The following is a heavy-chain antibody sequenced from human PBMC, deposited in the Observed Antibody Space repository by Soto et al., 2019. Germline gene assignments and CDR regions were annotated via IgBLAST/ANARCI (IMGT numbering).Heavy chain of an antibody. D-gene: IGHD3-22*01. CDR2: IIPMYGTV. CDR3: ASAYDSSGPDWCY. CDR1: GGTFSSYA. Sequence: QVQLVQSGAEVKKPGSSVKVSCKASGGTFSSYATSWVRQAPGQGLEWMGGIIPMYGTVNYAQKFQGRVTITADTSTSTAYMELSSLRSEDTAVYYCASAYDSSGPDWCYWGQGTLVTVSS. J-gene: IGHJ4*02. V-gene: IGHV1-69*06.